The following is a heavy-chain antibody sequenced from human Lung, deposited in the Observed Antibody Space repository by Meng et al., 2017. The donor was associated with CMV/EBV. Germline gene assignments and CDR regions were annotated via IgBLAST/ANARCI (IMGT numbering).Heavy chain of an antibody. CDR3: AKDLKAYGDYYFDY. V-gene: IGHV3-30*18. CDR1: GFSFSNYG. J-gene: IGHJ4*02. Sequence: SGFSFSNYGMHCVRRAPGKGLEWLAVISNDGGNKHYADSVKGRFTISRDNSKNTLNLQMNSLRPEDTSVYYCAKDLKAYGDYYFDYWGQGILVTVSS. D-gene: IGHD4-17*01. CDR2: ISNDGGNK.